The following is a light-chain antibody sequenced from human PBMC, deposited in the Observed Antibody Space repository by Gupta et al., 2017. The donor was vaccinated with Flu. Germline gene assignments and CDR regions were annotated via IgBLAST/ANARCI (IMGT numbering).Light chain of an antibody. J-gene: IGKJ4*01. CDR3: QQDDNLPLT. CDR1: QDISNY. V-gene: IGKV1-33*01. Sequence: DIQMTQSPSSLSASVGDRVTITCQASQDISNYLNWYQQKPGKAPKLLIYDASKVETGVPSRFSGSGSGTDFTFTISSLQPEDIATYYCQQDDNLPLTFGRGTXVEIK. CDR2: DAS.